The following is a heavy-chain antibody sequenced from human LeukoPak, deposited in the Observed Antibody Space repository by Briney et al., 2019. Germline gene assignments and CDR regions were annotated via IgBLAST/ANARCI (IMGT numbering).Heavy chain of an antibody. CDR2: IKQDGSEK. CDR1: GFTFSSYW. J-gene: IGHJ6*03. D-gene: IGHD6-19*01. CDR3: ARDASGWYDYQYYIDV. V-gene: IGHV3-7*01. Sequence: PGGSLRLSCAASGFTFSSYWMSWVRQAAGKGLEWVANIKQDGSEKYYVDSVKGRFTISRDNAKNSLYLQMNSLRAEDTAVYYCARDASGWYDYQYYIDVWGKGTTVTVSS.